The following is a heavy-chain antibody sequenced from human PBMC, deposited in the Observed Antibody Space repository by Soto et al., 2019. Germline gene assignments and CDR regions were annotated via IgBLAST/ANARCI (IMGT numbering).Heavy chain of an antibody. J-gene: IGHJ4*02. CDR2: IYYSGST. CDR3: ARVITKYYYDSSGFFDY. Sequence: SETLSLTCTVSGGSISSGGYYWSWIRQHPGKGLEWIGYIYYSGSTYYNPSLKSRVTISVDTSKNQFSLKLSSVTAADTAVYYCARVITKYYYDSSGFFDYWGQGTLVTVSS. V-gene: IGHV4-31*03. D-gene: IGHD3-22*01. CDR1: GGSISSGGYY.